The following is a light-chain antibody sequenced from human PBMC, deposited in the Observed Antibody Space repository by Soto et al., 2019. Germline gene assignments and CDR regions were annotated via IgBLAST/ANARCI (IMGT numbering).Light chain of an antibody. CDR1: QNISPW. CDR3: QQYSNSAT. Sequence: GDRVTIACRASQNISPWLAWYQQKPGKAPKLLIYGASSLEGGVPSRFSGSGSVTDFTLTISSLQPDDFATYYYQQYSNSATFGQGTKVDIK. CDR2: GAS. J-gene: IGKJ1*01. V-gene: IGKV1-5*01.